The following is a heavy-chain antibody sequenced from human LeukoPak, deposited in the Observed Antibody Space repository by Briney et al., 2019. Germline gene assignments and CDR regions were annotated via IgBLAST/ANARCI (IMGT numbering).Heavy chain of an antibody. CDR1: GYTFTGYY. J-gene: IGHJ4*02. CDR2: INPNSGST. V-gene: IGHV1-2*02. D-gene: IGHD4-17*01. CDR3: VADWYGYCID. Sequence: GASVKVSCKASGYTFTGYYMHWVRQAPGQGLEWMGWINPNSGSTNYAQKFQGRVTMTRDTSISTAYMELSRLRSEDTAVYYCVADWYGYCIDWGQGTLVTVSS.